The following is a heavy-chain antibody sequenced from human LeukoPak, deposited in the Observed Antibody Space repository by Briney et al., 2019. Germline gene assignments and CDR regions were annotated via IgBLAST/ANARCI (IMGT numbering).Heavy chain of an antibody. CDR2: ISWNSGSI. Sequence: GGSLRLSCAASGFTFDDYAMHWVRQAPGKGLEWVSGISWNSGSIGYADSVKGRFTISRDNAKNSLYLQMNSLRAEDTALYYCAKDMGHNYYYYYMDVWGKGTTVTVSS. V-gene: IGHV3-9*01. CDR1: GFTFDDYA. CDR3: AKDMGHNYYYYYMDV. J-gene: IGHJ6*03.